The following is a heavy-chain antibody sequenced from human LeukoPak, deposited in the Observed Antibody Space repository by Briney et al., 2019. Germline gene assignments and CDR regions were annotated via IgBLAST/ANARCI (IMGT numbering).Heavy chain of an antibody. CDR3: AKDLTQWLVYMDV. CDR2: IIGDGGRT. CDR1: GFTFDDYA. V-gene: IGHV3-43*02. D-gene: IGHD6-19*01. J-gene: IGHJ6*03. Sequence: GGSLRLSCAAPGFTFDDYAMHWVRQAPGKGLEWVSLIIGDGGRTYYADSVKGRFTISRDNSKNSLYLQMNSLRTEDTALYYCAKDLTQWLVYMDVWGKGTTVTVSS.